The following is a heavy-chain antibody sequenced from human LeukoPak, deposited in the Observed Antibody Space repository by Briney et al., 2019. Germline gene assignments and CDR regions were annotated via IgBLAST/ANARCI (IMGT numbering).Heavy chain of an antibody. Sequence: ASVKVSCKASGYTFTSYGISWVRQAPGQGLEWMGWISAYNGNTNYAQKLQGRVTMTTDTSTSTAYTELRSLRSDDTAVYYCASGYCSSTSCPPEAFDIWGQGTMVTVSS. CDR2: ISAYNGNT. V-gene: IGHV1-18*01. CDR3: ASGYCSSTSCPPEAFDI. CDR1: GYTFTSYG. J-gene: IGHJ3*02. D-gene: IGHD2-2*01.